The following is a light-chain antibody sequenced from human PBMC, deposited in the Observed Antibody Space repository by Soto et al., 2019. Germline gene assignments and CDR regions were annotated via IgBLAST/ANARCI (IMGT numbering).Light chain of an antibody. CDR1: ISDFGGYNY. J-gene: IGLJ1*01. CDR2: EVT. CDR3: TSYTDTSVYV. V-gene: IGLV2-14*01. Sequence: QSVLTQPASVSGSPGQSISITCTGTISDFGGYNYVSWYQQHPGKTPKLLIYEVTNRPSGVSSRFSASKSGNTASLTISGLQAEDEADYYCTSYTDTSVYVFGTWTKGTVL.